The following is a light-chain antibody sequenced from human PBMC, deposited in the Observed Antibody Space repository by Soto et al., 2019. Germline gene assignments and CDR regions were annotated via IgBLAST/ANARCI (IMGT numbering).Light chain of an antibody. Sequence: QSVLTQPASVSGSPGQSITISCTGTSSDVGGYNYVSWYQQHPGKAPKLMIYEVSNRPSGVSNRFSGSKSGNTASLTISGLQAEAEADYDCSSYTSSSRVVFGGGTKLTVL. V-gene: IGLV2-14*01. J-gene: IGLJ2*01. CDR3: SSYTSSSRVV. CDR2: EVS. CDR1: SSDVGGYNY.